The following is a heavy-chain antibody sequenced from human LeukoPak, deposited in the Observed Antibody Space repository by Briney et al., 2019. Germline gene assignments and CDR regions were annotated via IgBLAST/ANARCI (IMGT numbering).Heavy chain of an antibody. D-gene: IGHD6-19*01. V-gene: IGHV1-8*01. CDR2: MNPNSGNT. J-gene: IGHJ4*02. CDR3: ARGVIAVAGAKVDY. Sequence: ASVKVSCKASGYTFTSYDINWVGQATGQGLEWMGWMNPNSGNTGYAQKFQGRVTITRNTSISTAYMELSSLRSEDTAVYYCARGVIAVAGAKVDYWGQGTLVTVSS. CDR1: GYTFTSYD.